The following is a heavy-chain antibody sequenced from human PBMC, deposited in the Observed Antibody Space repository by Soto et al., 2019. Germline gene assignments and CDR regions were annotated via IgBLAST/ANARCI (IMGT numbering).Heavy chain of an antibody. D-gene: IGHD3-10*01. Sequence: PGGSLRLSCAASGFTFSSYSMNWVRQAPGKGLEWVSSISSSSSYIYYADSVKGRFTISRDNAKNSLYLQMNSLRAEDTAVYYCARDTPTILWFGEYVYYYGMDVWGQGTTVTVSS. CDR3: ARDTPTILWFGEYVYYYGMDV. CDR2: ISSSSSYI. J-gene: IGHJ6*02. V-gene: IGHV3-21*01. CDR1: GFTFSSYS.